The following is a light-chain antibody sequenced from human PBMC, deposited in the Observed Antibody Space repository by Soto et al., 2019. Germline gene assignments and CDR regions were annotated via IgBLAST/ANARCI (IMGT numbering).Light chain of an antibody. J-gene: IGKJ1*01. CDR2: GAS. CDR1: QRVSNI. V-gene: IGKV3-15*01. Sequence: EMVMKQSTATLSVSPEEIATLSCRASQRVSNILAGYQQKPGQDTRLLIYGASTRATGIPARFTGSGSGKEFTLTISSLQSEDFAVYYCPQYNNWPPWTFGPGTKVEIK. CDR3: PQYNNWPPWT.